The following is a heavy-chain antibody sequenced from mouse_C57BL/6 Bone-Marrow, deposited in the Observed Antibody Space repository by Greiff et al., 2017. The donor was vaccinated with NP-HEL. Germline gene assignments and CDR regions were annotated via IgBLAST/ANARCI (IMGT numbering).Heavy chain of an antibody. V-gene: IGHV14-1*01. D-gene: IGHD1-1*01. CDR1: AFNIKDYY. J-gene: IGHJ3*01. CDR3: TTWNYYVSSPNQAWFAY. CDR2: IDPEDGDT. Sequence: EVQLQQSGAELVRPGASVKLSCKASAFNIKDYYMPWVKQRPEQGLEWIGRIDPEDGDTEYAPRFQGKATMNADTSSNTAYLQLSSLTSEDTAVYYCTTWNYYVSSPNQAWFAYGGQGTLVTVSA.